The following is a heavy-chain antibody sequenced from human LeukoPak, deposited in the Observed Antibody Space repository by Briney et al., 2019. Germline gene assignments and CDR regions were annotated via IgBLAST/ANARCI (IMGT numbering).Heavy chain of an antibody. CDR2: ISGSGDFT. Sequence: GGSLRLSCAASGFTFSSSIMRWVRQAPGKGPEWVSGISGSGDFTRYADSVKGRFTISRDNSKNTLYLQMNSLRAEDTAVYYCAKDGGYYDFWSGYIQYYGMDVWGQGTTVTVSS. D-gene: IGHD3-3*01. CDR3: AKDGGYYDFWSGYIQYYGMDV. CDR1: GFTFSSSI. J-gene: IGHJ6*02. V-gene: IGHV3-23*01.